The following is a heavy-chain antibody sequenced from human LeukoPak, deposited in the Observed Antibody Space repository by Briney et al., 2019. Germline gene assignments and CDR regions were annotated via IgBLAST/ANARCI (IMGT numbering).Heavy chain of an antibody. V-gene: IGHV4-34*01. CDR1: GGSFSGYY. CDR2: INHSGST. Sequence: SETLSLTCAVYGGSFSGYYWSWIRQPPGKGLEWIGEINHSGSTNYNPSLKSRVTISVDTSKNQFSLKLSSVTAADTAVFYCARGRRDGYNLRWYFDLWGRGTLATVSS. D-gene: IGHD5-24*01. CDR3: ARGRRDGYNLRWYFDL. J-gene: IGHJ2*01.